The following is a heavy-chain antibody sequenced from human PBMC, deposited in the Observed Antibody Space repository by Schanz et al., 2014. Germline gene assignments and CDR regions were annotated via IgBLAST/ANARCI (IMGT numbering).Heavy chain of an antibody. D-gene: IGHD6-19*01. CDR2: INPSGVST. V-gene: IGHV1-46*01. CDR3: AKCIGWYGRCAFDI. Sequence: QVHLVQSGAEVKKPGASVKVSCKASGYIFTSYSMHWVRQAPGQGLEWLGIINPSGVSTSSAQEFQGRVTMTRDTSTSTLQMELSSLRSEDTAVYYCAKCIGWYGRCAFDIWGQGTMVTVSS. J-gene: IGHJ3*02. CDR1: GYIFTSYS.